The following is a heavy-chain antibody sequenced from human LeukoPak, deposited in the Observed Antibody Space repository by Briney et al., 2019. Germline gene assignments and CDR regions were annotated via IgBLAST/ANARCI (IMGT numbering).Heavy chain of an antibody. CDR1: GGSISSSSYY. CDR3: ARQVGGGRWYFDY. Sequence: SETLSLTCTVSGGSISSSSYYWGWIHQPPGKGLEWIGSIYYSGTTYYNPSLKSRVTISLDASKNQFSLKLNSVTAADTAVYYCARQVGGGRWYFDYWGQGTLVTVSS. CDR2: IYYSGTT. D-gene: IGHD6-19*01. J-gene: IGHJ4*02. V-gene: IGHV4-39*01.